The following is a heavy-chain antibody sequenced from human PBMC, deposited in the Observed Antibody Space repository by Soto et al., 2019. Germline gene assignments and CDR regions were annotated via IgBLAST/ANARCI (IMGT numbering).Heavy chain of an antibody. D-gene: IGHD3-10*01. Sequence: QVQLQESGPGLVKPSETLSLTCTVSGGSISSYYWSWIRQPPGKGLEWIGYIYYSGSTNYNPSLKSRVTISVYTSKNQFSLKLSSVTAADTAVYYCARRYGSFFDIWGQGTMVTVSS. CDR1: GGSISSYY. CDR2: IYYSGST. CDR3: ARRYGSFFDI. J-gene: IGHJ3*02. V-gene: IGHV4-59*08.